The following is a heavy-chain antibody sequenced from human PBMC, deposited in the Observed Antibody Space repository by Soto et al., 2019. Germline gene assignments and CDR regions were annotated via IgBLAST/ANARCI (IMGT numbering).Heavy chain of an antibody. CDR1: GGSISSGGYS. Sequence: NPSETLSLTCAVSGGSISSGGYSWSWIRQPPGKGLEWIGYIYHSGSTYYNPSLKSRVTISVDRSKNQFSLKLSSVTAADTAVYYCARGVVRGAYDYWGQGTLVTVSS. J-gene: IGHJ4*02. CDR3: ARGVVRGAYDY. D-gene: IGHD3-10*01. V-gene: IGHV4-30-2*01. CDR2: IYHSGST.